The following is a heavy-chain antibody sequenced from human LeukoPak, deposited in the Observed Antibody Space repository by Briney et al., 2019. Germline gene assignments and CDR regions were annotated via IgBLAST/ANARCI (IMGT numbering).Heavy chain of an antibody. CDR1: GFTFSSYG. CDR2: IWYDGSNK. D-gene: IGHD5-12*01. V-gene: IGHV3-33*01. CDR3: AREGVARGNDY. J-gene: IGHJ4*02. Sequence: VQPGRSLRLSCAASGFTFSSYGMHWVRQAPGKGLEWVAVIWYDGSNKCYADSVKGRFTISRDNSKNTLYLQMNSLRAEDTAVYYCAREGVARGNDYWGQGTLVTVSS.